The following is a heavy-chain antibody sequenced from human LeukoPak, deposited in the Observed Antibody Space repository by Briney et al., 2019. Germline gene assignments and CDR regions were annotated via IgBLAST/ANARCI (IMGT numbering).Heavy chain of an antibody. CDR1: GYTFTSYA. J-gene: IGHJ4*02. CDR3: AREVAPGGFDY. V-gene: IGHV7-4-1*02. Sequence: ASVKVSCKTSGYTFTSYAMNWVRQAPGQGLEWMGWISTNTRNPTYAQGFTGRFVFSLDTSVSTAYLQISSLKAEGTAVYYCAREVAPGGFDYWGQGTLVTVSS. D-gene: IGHD4-23*01. CDR2: ISTNTRNP.